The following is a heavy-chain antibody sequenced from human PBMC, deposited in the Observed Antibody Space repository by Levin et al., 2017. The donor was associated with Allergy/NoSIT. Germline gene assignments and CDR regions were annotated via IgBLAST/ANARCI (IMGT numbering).Heavy chain of an antibody. D-gene: IGHD5-12*01. CDR1: GFTFSSYA. J-gene: IGHJ3*02. V-gene: IGHV3-23*01. CDR2: ISDGGGGT. Sequence: GESLKISCAASGFTFSSYAMSWVRQGPGKGLEWVSGISDGGGGTYYADSVKGRFTISRDNSKNTLYLQMNSLRAEDTAIYYCAKVATQWIYDGFDIWGQGTMVTVSS. CDR3: AKVATQWIYDGFDI.